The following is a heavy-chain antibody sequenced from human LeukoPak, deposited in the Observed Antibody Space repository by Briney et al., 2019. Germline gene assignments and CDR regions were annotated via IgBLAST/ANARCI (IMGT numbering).Heavy chain of an antibody. Sequence: GGSLRLSCAASGFTFGSSAMSWVRQAPGKGPEWVSTFSRSGRDTYYADSVKGRFTIFRDNSKNTLYLQMNSLRAEDTAVYYCAKGSLGSWYYFDYWGQGTLVTVAS. CDR1: GFTFGSSA. CDR2: FSRSGRDT. V-gene: IGHV3-23*01. CDR3: AKGSLGSWYYFDY. D-gene: IGHD6-13*01. J-gene: IGHJ4*02.